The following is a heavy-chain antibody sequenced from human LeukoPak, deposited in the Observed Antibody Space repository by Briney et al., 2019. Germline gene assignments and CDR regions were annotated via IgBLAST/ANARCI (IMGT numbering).Heavy chain of an antibody. CDR1: VGSISSYY. V-gene: IGHV4-59*08. Sequence: SETLSLTCTDSVGSISSYYWSRIRQPPGRGLECIGYISYSGSTYYNPSLKSRVTISVDTSKSQFSLKLSSVTAADTAVYYCARLGDSTSRLYYFDYWGQGTLVSVSS. J-gene: IGHJ4*02. CDR3: ARLGDSTSRLYYFDY. D-gene: IGHD6-6*01. CDR2: ISYSGST.